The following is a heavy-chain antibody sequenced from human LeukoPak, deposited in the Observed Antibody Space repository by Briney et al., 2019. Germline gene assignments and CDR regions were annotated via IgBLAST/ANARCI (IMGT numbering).Heavy chain of an antibody. CDR3: ARGGLLAAAAGLSYYYYMDV. V-gene: IGHV4-59*01. D-gene: IGHD6-13*01. Sequence: PSETLSLTCTVSGGSISPYYWSWIRQPPGKGLEWIGYIYYSGSTNYNPSLKSRVTISVDTSKNQFSLKLSSVTAADTAVYYCARGGLLAAAAGLSYYYYMDVWGKGTTVTVSS. CDR1: GGSISPYY. J-gene: IGHJ6*03. CDR2: IYYSGST.